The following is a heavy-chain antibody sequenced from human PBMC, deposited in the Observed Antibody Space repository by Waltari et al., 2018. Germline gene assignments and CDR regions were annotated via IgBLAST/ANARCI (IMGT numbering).Heavy chain of an antibody. CDR1: GGTFSSYA. D-gene: IGHD4-17*01. Sequence: QVQLVQSGAEVKKPGSSVKVSCKASGGTFSSYAISWVRQAPGQGLEWMGGIVPIFGTANYAQKFQGRVTITADESTGTAYMELSSLRSEDTAVYYCAAGGMTTVVISYYYYMDVWGKGTTVTISS. V-gene: IGHV1-69*12. CDR3: AAGGMTTVVISYYYYMDV. J-gene: IGHJ6*03. CDR2: IVPIFGTA.